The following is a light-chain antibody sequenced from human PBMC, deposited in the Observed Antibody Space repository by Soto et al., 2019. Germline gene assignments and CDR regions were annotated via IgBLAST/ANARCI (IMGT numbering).Light chain of an antibody. J-gene: IGKJ2*01. Sequence: EIVLTQSPGPLPLSPGETATLSCRASQSVSSSYLAWYQQNPGQAPRLLRYSASTRATGIPDGVSVSGSGTDFTPTITRLETEDGAVYDCEQYCSSLYTFGQGTRVEIK. V-gene: IGKV3-20*01. CDR3: EQYCSSLYT. CDR2: SAS. CDR1: QSVSSSY.